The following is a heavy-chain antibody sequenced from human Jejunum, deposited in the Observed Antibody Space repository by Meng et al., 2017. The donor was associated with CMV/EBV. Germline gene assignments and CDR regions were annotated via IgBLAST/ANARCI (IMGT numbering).Heavy chain of an antibody. D-gene: IGHD3-3*01. V-gene: IGHV3-48*03. CDR3: VRGGSSGTLKYFDY. CDR2: LSASTSAI. Sequence: GFTFSSYEMNWVRQIPGKGLEWISYLSASTSAIYYAASVKGRFTISRDNVKNSLYLLMESLRADDTAIYYCVRGGSSGTLKYFDYWGQGALVTVSS. J-gene: IGHJ4*02. CDR1: GFTFSSYE.